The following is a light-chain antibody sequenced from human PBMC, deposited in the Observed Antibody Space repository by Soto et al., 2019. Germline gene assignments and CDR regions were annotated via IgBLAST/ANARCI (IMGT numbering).Light chain of an antibody. V-gene: IGKV3D-15*01. CDR3: QQYNNWPQT. CDR1: QSVSSN. Sequence: EIVMTQSPATLSVSPGERATLSCRASQSVSSNLAWYQQKPGQAPRLLIYGASNRVTGIPDRFSGSGSGTDFTLTISGLQSEDFAVYYCQQYNNWPQTFGQGTKVDIK. J-gene: IGKJ1*01. CDR2: GAS.